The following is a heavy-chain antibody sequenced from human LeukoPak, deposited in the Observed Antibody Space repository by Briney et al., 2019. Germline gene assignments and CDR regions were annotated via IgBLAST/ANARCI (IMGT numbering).Heavy chain of an antibody. CDR3: ASGERGYSYGPLDY. J-gene: IGHJ4*02. CDR2: IFYAGST. V-gene: IGHV4-59*08. D-gene: IGHD5-18*01. Sequence: PSETLSLTCIVSGGSISSYYWSWIRQPPGKGLEWIGYIFYAGSTTYNPSLKSRVTISIDTSKNQFSLKLNSVTAADTAVYYCASGERGYSYGPLDYWGQGTLVTVSS. CDR1: GGSISSYY.